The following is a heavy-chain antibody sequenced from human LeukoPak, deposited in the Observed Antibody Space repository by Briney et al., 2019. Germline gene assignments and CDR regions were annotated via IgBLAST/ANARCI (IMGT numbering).Heavy chain of an antibody. CDR3: ARDVRGYSYGPTDI. CDR1: GFTFSSYG. J-gene: IGHJ3*02. V-gene: IGHV3-33*01. CDR2: IWYDGSNK. D-gene: IGHD5-18*01. Sequence: TGGSLRLSCAASGFTFSSYGMHWVRQAPGKGLEWVAVIWYDGSNKYYADSVKGRFTISRDNSKNTLYLQMNSLRAEDTAVYYCARDVRGYSYGPTDIWGQGTMVTVSS.